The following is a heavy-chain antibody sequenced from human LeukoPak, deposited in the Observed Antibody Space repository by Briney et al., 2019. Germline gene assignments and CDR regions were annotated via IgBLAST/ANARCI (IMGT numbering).Heavy chain of an antibody. CDR2: INPNSGGT. CDR3: AREGDYYDSSGYPEY. J-gene: IGHJ4*02. V-gene: IGHV1-2*02. Sequence: ASVKVSCKASGYTFTGYYMHWVRQAPGQGLEWMGWINPNSGGTNHAQKFQGRVTMTRDTSISTAYMELSRLRSDDTAVYYCAREGDYYDSSGYPEYWGQGTLATVSS. D-gene: IGHD3-22*01. CDR1: GYTFTGYY.